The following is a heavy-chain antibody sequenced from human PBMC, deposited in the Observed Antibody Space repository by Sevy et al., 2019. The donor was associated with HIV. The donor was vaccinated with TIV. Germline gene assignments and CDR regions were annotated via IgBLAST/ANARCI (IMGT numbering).Heavy chain of an antibody. Sequence: GGSLRLSCAASGFTFSSYGLSSYSMNWVRQAPGKGLEWVSSISSSSSYIYYADSVKGRFTISRDNAKNSLYLQMNSLRAEDTAVYYCARMGIVVVPAAGFDPWGQGTLVTVSS. CDR2: ISSSSSYI. D-gene: IGHD2-2*01. CDR1: GFTFSSYGLSSYS. CDR3: ARMGIVVVPAAGFDP. J-gene: IGHJ5*02. V-gene: IGHV3-21*01.